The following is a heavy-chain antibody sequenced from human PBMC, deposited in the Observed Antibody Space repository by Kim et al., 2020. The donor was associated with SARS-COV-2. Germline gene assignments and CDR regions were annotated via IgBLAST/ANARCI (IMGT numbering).Heavy chain of an antibody. CDR2: ISGSGGST. CDR1: GFTFSSYA. V-gene: IGHV3-23*01. Sequence: GGSLRLSCAASGFTFSSYAMSWVRQAPGKGLEWVSAISGSGGSTYYADSVKGRFTISRDNSKNTLYLQMNSLRAEDTAVYYCAKDSALYSSSWYWVEAIFDYWGQGTLVTVSS. CDR3: AKDSALYSSSWYWVEAIFDY. D-gene: IGHD6-13*01. J-gene: IGHJ4*02.